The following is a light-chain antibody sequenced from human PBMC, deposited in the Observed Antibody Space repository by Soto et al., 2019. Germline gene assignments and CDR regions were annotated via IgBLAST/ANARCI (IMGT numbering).Light chain of an antibody. CDR3: SSRGCSNNPKV. J-gene: IGLJ1*01. CDR1: SSDIGGYNF. Sequence: QSALTQPPSASGSPGQSVAISCTGTSSDIGGYNFVSWYQQHPGKAPKLMIYEVTKRPSGVPDRFSGSKSGNTATLIVPGFQAEDEADYSCSSRGCSNNPKVFGTGTKLTVL. V-gene: IGLV2-8*01. CDR2: EVT.